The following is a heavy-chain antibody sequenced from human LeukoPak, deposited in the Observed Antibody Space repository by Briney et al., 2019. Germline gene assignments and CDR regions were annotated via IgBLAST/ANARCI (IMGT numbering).Heavy chain of an antibody. CDR2: IFYLGNT. CDR3: ARKYPDHWFDP. D-gene: IGHD6-6*01. Sequence: NTSQTLSLTCTVSGVSISSGNYYWSWIRQPPGKGLEWIGYIFYLGNTYYTPSLKSRVTISVDTSKNQFSLKLSSVTAADAAVYYCARKYPDHWFDPWGQGTLVTVSS. J-gene: IGHJ5*02. CDR1: GVSISSGNYY. V-gene: IGHV4-30-4*01.